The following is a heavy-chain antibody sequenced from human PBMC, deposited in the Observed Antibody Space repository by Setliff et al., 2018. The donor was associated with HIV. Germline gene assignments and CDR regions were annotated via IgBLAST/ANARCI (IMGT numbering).Heavy chain of an antibody. D-gene: IGHD1-1*01. V-gene: IGHV3-23*01. CDR3: ANRLRGYNKWYYFDY. CDR1: GFTFNSYA. J-gene: IGHJ4*02. CDR2: MSGSTGDT. Sequence: SCAASGFTFNSYAMSWVRQAPGKGLEWVATMSGSTGDTYYADSVKGRFTISRDNSKNTLSLQMNSLGAEDTAVYYCANRLRGYNKWYYFDYWGQGTLVTVSS.